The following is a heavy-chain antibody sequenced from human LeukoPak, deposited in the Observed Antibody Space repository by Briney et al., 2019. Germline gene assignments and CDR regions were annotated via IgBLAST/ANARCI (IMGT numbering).Heavy chain of an antibody. CDR2: INHSGST. J-gene: IGHJ6*02. Sequence: SETLSLTCTVSGDAITSDKYYWGWIRQPPGKGLEWIGEINHSGSTNYNPSLKSRVTISVDTSKNQFSLKLSSVTAADTAVYYCARGSPVALEWLSIYYYYGMDVWGQGTTVTVSS. CDR3: ARGSPVALEWLSIYYYYGMDV. D-gene: IGHD3-3*01. V-gene: IGHV4-39*07. CDR1: GDAITSDKYY.